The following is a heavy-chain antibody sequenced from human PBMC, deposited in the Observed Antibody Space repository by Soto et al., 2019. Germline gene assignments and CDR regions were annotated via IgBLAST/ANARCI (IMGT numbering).Heavy chain of an antibody. V-gene: IGHV3-30*19. CDR3: SRGYTSGYPSNWFDP. CDR1: GFTFSDYG. J-gene: IGHJ5*02. CDR2: ISYDGSSK. D-gene: IGHD3-3*01. Sequence: QVQLVESGGGVVQPGRSLRLSCAASGFTFSDYGMHWVRQAPGKGLEWVALISYDGSSKQYADSVGGRFTISRDNSEKTVYLRMNSLRAEDTAIYFCSRGYTSGYPSNWFDPWGQGTLVTVSS.